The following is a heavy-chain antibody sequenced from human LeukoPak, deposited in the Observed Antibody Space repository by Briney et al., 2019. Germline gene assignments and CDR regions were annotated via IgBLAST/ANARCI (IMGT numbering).Heavy chain of an antibody. J-gene: IGHJ4*02. CDR1: GFKLNSYG. Sequence: SGGSLRLSCAASGFKLNSYGMHWVRQAPGKGLEWVADIWFDGKNQHFADSVRGRFAISRDNSKNTVYLQINSLRAEDTAVYYCAREGASSSFGYWGQGTLVTVSS. D-gene: IGHD6-13*01. CDR3: AREGASSSFGY. V-gene: IGHV3-33*01. CDR2: IWFDGKNQ.